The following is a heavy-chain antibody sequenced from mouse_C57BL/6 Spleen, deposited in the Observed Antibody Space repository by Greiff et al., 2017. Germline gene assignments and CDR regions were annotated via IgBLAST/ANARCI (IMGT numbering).Heavy chain of an antibody. D-gene: IGHD1-1*01. Sequence: ESGPELVKPGASVKISCKASGYAFSSSWMNWVKQRPGKGLEWIGRIYPGDGDTNYNGKFKGKATLTADKSSSTAYMQLSSLTSEDSAVYFCARDYYGSRDYYYAMDYGGQGTSVTVSS. V-gene: IGHV1-82*01. CDR2: IYPGDGDT. J-gene: IGHJ4*01. CDR3: ARDYYGSRDYYYAMDY. CDR1: GYAFSSSW.